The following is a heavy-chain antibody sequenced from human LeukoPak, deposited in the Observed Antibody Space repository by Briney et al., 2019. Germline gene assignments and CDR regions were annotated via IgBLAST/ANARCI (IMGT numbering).Heavy chain of an antibody. V-gene: IGHV3-15*01. Sequence: PGGSLRLSXAASGFTFSNAWMSWVRQAPGKGLEWVGRIKSKTDGGTTDYAAPVKGRFTISRDDSKNTLYLQMNSLKTEDTAVYYCTTVATEWELLRYFQHWGQGTLVTVSS. D-gene: IGHD1-26*01. J-gene: IGHJ1*01. CDR3: TTVATEWELLRYFQH. CDR2: IKSKTDGGTT. CDR1: GFTFSNAW.